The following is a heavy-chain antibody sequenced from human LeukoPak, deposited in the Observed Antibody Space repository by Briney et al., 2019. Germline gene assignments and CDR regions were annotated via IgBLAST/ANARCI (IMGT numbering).Heavy chain of an antibody. CDR3: ARLRSPVTILYYFDY. CDR1: GGSISSSSYC. V-gene: IGHV4-39*01. Sequence: PSETLSLTCTVSGGSISSSSYCWGWIRQPPGKGLEWIGSFYCSGSTYYNPSLKSRVTISVDTSKSQFSLKLSSVTAADTAVYYCARLRSPVTILYYFDYWGQRTLVTVSS. J-gene: IGHJ4*02. D-gene: IGHD4-17*01. CDR2: FYCSGST.